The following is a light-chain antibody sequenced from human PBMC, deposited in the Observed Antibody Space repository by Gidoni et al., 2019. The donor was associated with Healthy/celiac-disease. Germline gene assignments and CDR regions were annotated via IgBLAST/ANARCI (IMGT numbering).Light chain of an antibody. Sequence: QSALTQPPSASGSPGQSVTLSCTGTSSDVGGYNYVSWYQQHPGKAPKLMIYEVSKRPSGVPDRFSGSKSGNTASLTVSGRQAEDEADYYCSSYAGSNVVFGGGTKLTVL. V-gene: IGLV2-8*01. CDR3: SSYAGSNVV. J-gene: IGLJ2*01. CDR2: EVS. CDR1: SSDVGGYNY.